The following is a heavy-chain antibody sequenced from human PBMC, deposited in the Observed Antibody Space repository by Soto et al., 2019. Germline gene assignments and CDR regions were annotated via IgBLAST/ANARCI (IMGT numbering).Heavy chain of an antibody. CDR1: GFTVTTSY. D-gene: IGHD3-3*01. CDR2: IYSDGGT. V-gene: IGHV3-66*01. J-gene: IGHJ4*02. Sequence: EVQLVESGGGLVQPGGSLRLSCVSSGFTVTTSYMSWVRQTPGKGLEWVSAIYSDGGTYYADSVKGRFTISRDNSKNTVYLQMNSLRAEDTAVYYCAILYFGVAGSDYWGQGTLVTVSS. CDR3: AILYFGVAGSDY.